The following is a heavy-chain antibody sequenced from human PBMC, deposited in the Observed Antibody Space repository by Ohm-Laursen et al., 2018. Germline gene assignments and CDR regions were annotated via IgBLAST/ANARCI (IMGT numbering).Heavy chain of an antibody. CDR2: IYSGGST. V-gene: IGHV3-66*01. Sequence: SLRLSCAASGFTVSSNYMSWVRQAPGKGLEWVAVIYSGGSTHYADSVKGRFTISRDNSKNTLYLQMNSLRAEDTAVYYCARDRGSYYYYGMDVWGQGTTVTVSS. CDR3: ARDRGSYYYYGMDV. CDR1: GFTVSSNY. J-gene: IGHJ6*02.